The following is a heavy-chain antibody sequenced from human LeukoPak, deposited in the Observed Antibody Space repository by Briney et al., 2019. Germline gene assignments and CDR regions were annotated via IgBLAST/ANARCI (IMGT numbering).Heavy chain of an antibody. J-gene: IGHJ4*02. CDR3: ARMTRGSGYYYADY. CDR2: INSDGSST. CDR1: GFTFGSYW. Sequence: PGGSLRLSCAASGFTFGSYWMHWVRQAPGKGLVWVSRINSDGSSTSYADSVKGRFTISRDNAKNTLYLQMNSLRAEDTAVYYCARMTRGSGYYYADYWGQGTLVTVSS. D-gene: IGHD3-22*01. V-gene: IGHV3-74*01.